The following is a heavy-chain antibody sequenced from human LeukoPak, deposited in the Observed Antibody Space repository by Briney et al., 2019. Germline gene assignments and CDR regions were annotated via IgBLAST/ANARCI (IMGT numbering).Heavy chain of an antibody. CDR1: GFTLSSYG. Sequence: PGGSLRLSCAASGFTLSSYGVNWVRQAPGKGLEWVSYIPSSSSNIYYADSAKGRFTISRDNAKNSLYLQMNSLGAEDTAVYYCATYSSRNPREFQSWGQGTLVTVSS. D-gene: IGHD2-2*01. V-gene: IGHV3-48*04. J-gene: IGHJ1*01. CDR2: IPSSSSNI. CDR3: ATYSSRNPREFQS.